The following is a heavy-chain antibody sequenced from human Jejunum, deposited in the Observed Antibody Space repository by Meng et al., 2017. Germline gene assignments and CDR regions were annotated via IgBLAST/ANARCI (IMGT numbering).Heavy chain of an antibody. D-gene: IGHD1-26*01. CDR2: INTNTGNP. CDR3: AREASAGY. Sequence: QVHLGRVGAEVKKPGASVKVSCTAYGYTFTSYGMKWVRQAPGQGLEWMGWINTNTGNPTYAQGFTGRFVFSLDTSVSTAYLQISSLKAEDTAMYYCAREASAGYWGQGTLVPSPQ. J-gene: IGHJ4*02. CDR1: GYTFTSYG. V-gene: IGHV7-4-1*02.